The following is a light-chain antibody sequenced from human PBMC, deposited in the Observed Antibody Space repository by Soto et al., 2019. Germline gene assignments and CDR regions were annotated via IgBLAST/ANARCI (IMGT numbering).Light chain of an antibody. J-gene: IGLJ3*02. Sequence: QSALTQPASVSGSPGQSITISCTGTSSDVGSYNLVSWYQQHPSKAHKLMNYEVSKRHSGVSNRLSGSKSDNTASMTITGLQAEDEADYYCCSYSGSSTWVFGGGTKLTVL. CDR2: EVS. CDR3: CSYSGSSTWV. CDR1: SSDVGSYNL. V-gene: IGLV2-23*02.